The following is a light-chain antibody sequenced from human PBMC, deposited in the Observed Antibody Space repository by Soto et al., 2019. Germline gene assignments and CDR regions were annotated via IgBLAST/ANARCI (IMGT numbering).Light chain of an antibody. Sequence: QSALTQPRSVSRSPGQSVTISCTGTSSDVGGYNFVSWYQHHPGKAPKLMIYDVSKRPSGVPDRFSGSKSGNTASLTISGLQAEDEADYYCCSYAGSYTWVFGTGTKLTVL. CDR3: CSYAGSYTWV. CDR2: DVS. V-gene: IGLV2-11*01. J-gene: IGLJ1*01. CDR1: SSDVGGYNF.